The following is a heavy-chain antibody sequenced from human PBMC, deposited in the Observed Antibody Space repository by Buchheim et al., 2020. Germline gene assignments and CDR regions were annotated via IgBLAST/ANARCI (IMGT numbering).Heavy chain of an antibody. CDR2: VYYSGST. V-gene: IGHV4-30-4*08. J-gene: IGHJ2*01. CDR3: ARFPNDGGIVHWYFDL. CDR1: GSSITYGGYY. D-gene: IGHD3-16*01. Sequence: QVQLQESGPGLVMPSQTLSLTCTVSGSSITYGGYYWSWIRQHPGKGLEWIGYVYYSGSTYYNPSLKSRVTISVDTSKNQFSLKLSSVTAADTAVYYCARFPNDGGIVHWYFDLWGRGTL.